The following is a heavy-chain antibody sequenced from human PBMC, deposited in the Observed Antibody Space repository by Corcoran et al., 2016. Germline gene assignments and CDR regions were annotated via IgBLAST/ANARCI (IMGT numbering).Heavy chain of an antibody. V-gene: IGHV2-26*01. D-gene: IGHD6-19*01. Sequence: QVTLKESGPVLVKPTETLTLTCTVSGFSLSNARMGVSWIRQPPGKALEWLAHIFSNDEKSYSTSLKSRLTISKDTSKSQVVLTMTNMDPVDTATYYCARIRVVQGQWLVRYFDYWGQGTLVTVSS. J-gene: IGHJ4*02. CDR2: IFSNDEK. CDR1: GFSLSNARMG. CDR3: ARIRVVQGQWLVRYFDY.